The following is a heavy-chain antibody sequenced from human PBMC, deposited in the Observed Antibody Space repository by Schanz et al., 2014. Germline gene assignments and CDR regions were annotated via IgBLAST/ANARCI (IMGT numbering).Heavy chain of an antibody. D-gene: IGHD2-2*01. CDR1: GFTFGNFF. CDR2: ISYDGNNK. V-gene: IGHV3-30*03. J-gene: IGHJ1*01. Sequence: VQVVESGGGLVQPGGSLRLSCAASGFTFGNFFMSWVRQAPGKGLEWVALISYDGNNKYYADSVKGRFTISRDNAKNTLYLQMNSLRAEDTAVYYCARSTSMYFLQWGQGTLVTVSS. CDR3: ARSTSMYFLQ.